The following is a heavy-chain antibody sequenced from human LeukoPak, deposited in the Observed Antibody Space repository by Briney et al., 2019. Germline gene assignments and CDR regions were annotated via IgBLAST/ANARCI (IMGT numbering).Heavy chain of an antibody. CDR1: GFIFSTYA. Sequence: GGSLRLSCAASGFIFSTYAMHWVRQAPGKGLKWVAVISYHGRDQYYADSVKGRFTISRDNSKSTLSLQMNSLRAEDTAVYYCARRYFDYWGQGILVTVSS. CDR2: ISYHGRDQ. J-gene: IGHJ4*02. CDR3: ARRYFDY. V-gene: IGHV3-30*04.